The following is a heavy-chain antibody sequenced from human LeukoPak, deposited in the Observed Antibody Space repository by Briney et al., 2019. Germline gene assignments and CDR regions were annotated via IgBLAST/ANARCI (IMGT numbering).Heavy chain of an antibody. J-gene: IGHJ4*02. CDR1: GFTFSSYW. V-gene: IGHV3-7*01. CDR3: ARGLLWFGESGKVDY. D-gene: IGHD3-10*01. Sequence: PGGSLRLSCAASGFTFSSYWMSWVRQAPGKGLEWVANIEQDGSEKYYVDSVKGRFTISRDNAKNSLYLQMNSLRAEDTAVYYCARGLLWFGESGKVDYWGQGTLVTVSS. CDR2: IEQDGSEK.